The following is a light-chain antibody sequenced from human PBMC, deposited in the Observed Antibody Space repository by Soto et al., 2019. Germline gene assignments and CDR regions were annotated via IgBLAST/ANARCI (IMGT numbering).Light chain of an antibody. CDR1: QSLLHSDGYKY. V-gene: IGKV2-28*01. CDR3: MQALQTPT. Sequence: DIVTTQSPRSLPVTPGEPASISCRSSQSLLHSDGYKYLDWYLQKPGQSPQLLIYLGSNRASGVPDRFSGSGSGTDFTLKISRVEAEDVGVYYCMQALQTPTFGPGTKVDIK. CDR2: LGS. J-gene: IGKJ3*01.